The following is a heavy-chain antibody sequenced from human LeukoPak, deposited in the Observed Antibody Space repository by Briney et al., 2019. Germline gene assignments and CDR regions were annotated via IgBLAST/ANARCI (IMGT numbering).Heavy chain of an antibody. CDR3: ARDRDIVVVPAAISWFDP. CDR2: ISAYNGNT. V-gene: IGHV1-18*01. CDR1: GYTFTSYG. Sequence: GASVKVSCKASGYTFTSYGISWVRQAPRQGLEWMGWISAYNGNTNYAQKLQGRVTMTTDTSTSAAYMGLRSLRSDDTAVYYCARDRDIVVVPAAISWFDPWGQGTLVTVSS. J-gene: IGHJ5*02. D-gene: IGHD2-2*02.